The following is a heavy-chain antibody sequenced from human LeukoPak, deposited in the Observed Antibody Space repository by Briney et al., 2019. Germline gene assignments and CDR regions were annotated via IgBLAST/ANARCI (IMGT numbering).Heavy chain of an antibody. V-gene: IGHV3-7*05. D-gene: IGHD6-19*01. CDR1: GFTFSTYW. J-gene: IGHJ4*02. Sequence: GGSLRLSCATSGFTFSTYWMSWLRQAPGKGLEWVANIKQDGSEKYYVDSVEGRFTISRDNAKNSLFLQLNSLRAEDTAVYYCARRFDTSGWVDYWGQGTLVTVSS. CDR3: ARRFDTSGWVDY. CDR2: IKQDGSEK.